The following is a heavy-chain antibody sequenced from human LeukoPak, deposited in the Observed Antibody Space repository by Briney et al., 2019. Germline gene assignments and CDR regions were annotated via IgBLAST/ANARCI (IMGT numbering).Heavy chain of an antibody. J-gene: IGHJ4*02. D-gene: IGHD6-13*01. V-gene: IGHV1-2*02. Sequence: GASVKVSCKASGNIFIGYYLHWVRQAPGQGLEWMGWINPDSGGTNYAQKFQGRVTMTRDTSISTAYMELSRLRSDDTAVYYCARDLGTSIAAAGTLDPFFDYWGQGTLVTVSS. CDR1: GNIFIGYY. CDR3: ARDLGTSIAAAGTLDPFFDY. CDR2: INPDSGGT.